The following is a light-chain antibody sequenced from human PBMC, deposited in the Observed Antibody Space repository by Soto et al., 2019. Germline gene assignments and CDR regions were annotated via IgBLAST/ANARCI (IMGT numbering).Light chain of an antibody. CDR1: QSISDY. V-gene: IGKV1-39*01. CDR2: STS. CDR3: LQGYSIPYT. Sequence: DIQMTQSPSSLSASVGDRVNITYRASQSISDYLNWYQQKPGRAPKLLIYSTSSLRSGVPSRFSGSGSGTDFTLTISTLQPKDFATYSCLQGYSIPYTFGLGTKVEIK. J-gene: IGKJ2*01.